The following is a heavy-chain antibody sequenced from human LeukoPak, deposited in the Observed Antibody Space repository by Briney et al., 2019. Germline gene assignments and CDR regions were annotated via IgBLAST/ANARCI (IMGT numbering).Heavy chain of an antibody. CDR3: ARGLPTVTTSYYFDY. D-gene: IGHD4-17*01. CDR2: INHSGST. CDR1: GGSFSGYY. J-gene: IGHJ4*02. V-gene: IGHV4-34*01. Sequence: SETLSLTCAVYGGSFSGYYWSWISQPPGKGLEWIGEINHSGSTNYNPSLKSRVTISVDTSKNQFSLKLSSVTAADTAVYYCARGLPTVTTSYYFDYWGQGTLVTVSS.